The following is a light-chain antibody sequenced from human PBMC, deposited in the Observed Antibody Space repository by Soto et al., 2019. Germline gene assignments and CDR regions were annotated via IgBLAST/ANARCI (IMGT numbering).Light chain of an antibody. CDR1: SGHSTYA. CDR3: QTWDTGIVV. J-gene: IGLJ2*01. V-gene: IGLV4-69*01. CDR2: VNSDGRH. Sequence: QPVLTQSPSASASLGASVKLTCTLSSGHSTYAIAWHQQQPEKGPRYLMKVNSDGRHTKGDGIPDRFSGSSSGTERYLTISSLQSEDEADYYCQTWDTGIVVFGGGTKVTVL.